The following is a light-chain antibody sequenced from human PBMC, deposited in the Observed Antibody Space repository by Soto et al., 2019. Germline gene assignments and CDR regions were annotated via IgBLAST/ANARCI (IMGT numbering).Light chain of an antibody. Sequence: QPVLTQSPSASASLGASVKLTCTLSRGHSSYAIAWHQQQPEKGHRFLMKLNSDGSHSKGDGISDRFSGSSSGAERYLTISSLQSEDEADYYCQTWGADSVIFGGGTKLTVL. CDR3: QTWGADSVI. J-gene: IGLJ2*01. V-gene: IGLV4-69*01. CDR1: RGHSSYA. CDR2: LNSDGSH.